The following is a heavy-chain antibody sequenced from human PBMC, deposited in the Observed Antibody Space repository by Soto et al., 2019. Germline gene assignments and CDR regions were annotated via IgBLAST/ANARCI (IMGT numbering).Heavy chain of an antibody. J-gene: IGHJ5*02. CDR1: GYSFTSYW. Sequence: NPGESLKISCKGSGYSFTSYWIGWVRQMPGKGLEWMGIIYPGDSDTRYSPSFQGQVTISADKSISTAYLQWSSLKASDTAMYDCASLAEGVSNWIDRWGQGTLVTVSS. D-gene: IGHD2-8*01. CDR3: ASLAEGVSNWIDR. CDR2: IYPGDSDT. V-gene: IGHV5-51*01.